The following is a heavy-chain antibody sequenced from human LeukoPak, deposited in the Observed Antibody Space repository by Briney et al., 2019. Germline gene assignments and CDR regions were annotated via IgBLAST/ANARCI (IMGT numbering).Heavy chain of an antibody. CDR2: ISGSGGST. CDR1: GFTFSSYA. D-gene: IGHD6-6*01. V-gene: IGHV3-23*01. Sequence: PGGSLRLSCAASGFTFSSYAMSWVRQAPGKGLEWVSAISGSGGSTYYADSVKGRFTISRDNSKNTLYLQMNSLRAEDTAVYYCAKDFRGRWEYSSSPFVREHVETRGYFDYWGQGTLVTVSS. J-gene: IGHJ4*02. CDR3: AKDFRGRWEYSSSPFVREHVETRGYFDY.